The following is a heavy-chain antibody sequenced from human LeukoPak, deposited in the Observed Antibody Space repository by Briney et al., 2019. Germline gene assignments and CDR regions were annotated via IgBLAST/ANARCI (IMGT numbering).Heavy chain of an antibody. CDR1: GDSVSSNSAA. CDR2: TYYRSKWYN. Sequence: SQTLSLTCAISGDSVSSNSAAWNWIRQSPSRGLEWLGRTYYRSKWYNDYAVSVKSRITINPDTSKNQFSLQLNSVTPEDTAVYYCARDRGVSSWSYPYYFDYWGQGTLVTVSS. CDR3: ARDRGVSSWSYPYYFDY. V-gene: IGHV6-1*01. D-gene: IGHD6-13*01. J-gene: IGHJ4*02.